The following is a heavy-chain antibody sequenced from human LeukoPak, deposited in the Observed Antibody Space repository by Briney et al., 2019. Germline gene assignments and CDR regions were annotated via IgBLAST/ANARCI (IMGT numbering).Heavy chain of an antibody. V-gene: IGHV1-18*01. J-gene: IGHJ4*02. CDR2: TSVNNGDT. CDR3: VRDQYLNVMTGFDE. CDR1: GYMFNLYG. D-gene: IGHD3-9*01. Sequence: ASVKVSCKASGYMFNLYGISWVRQAPGQGLEWMAWTSVNNGDTKYGQKFQGRVTETTDTSTSTVYLELRSLRPDDTAVYYCVRDQYLNVMTGFDEWGQGTLVTVSS.